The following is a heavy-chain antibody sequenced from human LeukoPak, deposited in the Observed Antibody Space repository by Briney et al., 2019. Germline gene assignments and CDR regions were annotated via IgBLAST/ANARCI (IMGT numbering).Heavy chain of an antibody. Sequence: PGGSLRLSCAASGFTFSNAWMSWVRQAPGKGLERVGRIKSKTDGGTTDYAAPVKGRFTISRDDSKNTLYLQMNSLKTEDTAVYYCTTPYSSSWYYFDYWGQGTLVTVSS. CDR3: TTPYSSSWYYFDY. J-gene: IGHJ4*02. V-gene: IGHV3-15*01. D-gene: IGHD6-13*01. CDR1: GFTFSNAW. CDR2: IKSKTDGGTT.